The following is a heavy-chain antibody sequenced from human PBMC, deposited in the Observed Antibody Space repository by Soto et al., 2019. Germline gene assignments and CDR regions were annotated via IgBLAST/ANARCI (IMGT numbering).Heavy chain of an antibody. CDR2: ISSSSSYI. Sequence: GGSLRVSCADSGFTFSSYSMNWVRQAPGKGLEWVSSISSSSSYIYYADSVKGRFTISRDNAKNSLYLQMNSLRAEDTAVYYCARDLLTDAAMRGEIDYWGQGTLVTVSS. D-gene: IGHD5-18*01. CDR1: GFTFSSYS. V-gene: IGHV3-21*01. CDR3: ARDLLTDAAMRGEIDY. J-gene: IGHJ4*02.